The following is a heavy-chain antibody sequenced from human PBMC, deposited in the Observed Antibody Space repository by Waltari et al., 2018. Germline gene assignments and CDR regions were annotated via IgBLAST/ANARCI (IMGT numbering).Heavy chain of an antibody. Sequence: HVQLVQSGAAVRKPGSSVKVSCKASGGTFRRYAISWVRQAPGQGLEWMGGIITMYGTANYARGFQGRGTITADESTRTAYMELSSLRSEDTAGDFCARGGYNSDSRGYYYAYHFDYWGQGTQVTISS. CDR3: ARGGYNSDSRGYYYAYHFDY. CDR1: GGTFRRYA. D-gene: IGHD3-22*01. V-gene: IGHV1-69*01. CDR2: IITMYGTA. J-gene: IGHJ4*02.